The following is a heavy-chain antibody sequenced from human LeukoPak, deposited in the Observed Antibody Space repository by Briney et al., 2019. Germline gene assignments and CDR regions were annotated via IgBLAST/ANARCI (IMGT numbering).Heavy chain of an antibody. Sequence: GGSLRLSCAASGFTFSSYSMNWVRQAPGKGLEWVSSISSSSSYIYYADSVKGRFTISRDNAKNSLYLQMNSLRAEDTAVYYCARDRLYSGSAFDIWGQGTMVTVSS. CDR3: ARDRLYSGSAFDI. D-gene: IGHD1-26*01. J-gene: IGHJ3*02. V-gene: IGHV3-21*01. CDR1: GFTFSSYS. CDR2: ISSSSSYI.